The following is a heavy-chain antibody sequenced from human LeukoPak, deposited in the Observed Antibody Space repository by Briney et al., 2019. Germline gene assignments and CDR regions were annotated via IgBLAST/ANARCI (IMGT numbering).Heavy chain of an antibody. D-gene: IGHD2-2*01. CDR1: GFTVSSNY. V-gene: IGHV3-53*01. CDR2: IYSGGST. J-gene: IGHJ4*02. CDR3: ARGCSSTSCCFEY. Sequence: PGGSLRLSCAASGFTVSSNYMNWVRQAPGQGLEWVSVIYSGGSTYYADSVKGRFTISRDNSKNTLYLQMNSLRAEDTAVYYCARGCSSTSCCFEYWGQGTLVTVSS.